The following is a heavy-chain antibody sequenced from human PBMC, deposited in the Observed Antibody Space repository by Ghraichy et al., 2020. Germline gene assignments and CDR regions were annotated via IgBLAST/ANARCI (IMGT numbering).Heavy chain of an antibody. V-gene: IGHV4-34*01. Sequence: GTLRLSCAVYDGSFTGYYWSWIRQPPGKGLEWIGEINYSGSAAYNPSLKGRVTFSVDTPKNQFSLKVSFVTAADTAVYYCARVIVGPTGYFDSWGQGTLVPVSS. CDR3: ARVIVGPTGYFDS. CDR2: INYSGSA. D-gene: IGHD1-26*01. CDR1: DGSFTGYY. J-gene: IGHJ4*02.